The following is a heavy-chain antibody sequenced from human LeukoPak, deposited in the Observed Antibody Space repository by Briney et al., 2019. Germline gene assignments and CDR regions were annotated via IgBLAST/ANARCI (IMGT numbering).Heavy chain of an antibody. CDR3: ARAPSEIGGYYPEYFRH. Sequence: GGSLRLSCAASGFTFSTCWMHWVRQAPGKGLVWVSRIKSDGSTNYADSVKGRFTISRDNAKNTVSLQMNSPRPEDTGVYYCARAPSEIGGYYPEYFRHWGQGTLVTVSS. V-gene: IGHV3-74*01. J-gene: IGHJ1*01. CDR1: GFTFSTCW. CDR2: IKSDGST. D-gene: IGHD3-22*01.